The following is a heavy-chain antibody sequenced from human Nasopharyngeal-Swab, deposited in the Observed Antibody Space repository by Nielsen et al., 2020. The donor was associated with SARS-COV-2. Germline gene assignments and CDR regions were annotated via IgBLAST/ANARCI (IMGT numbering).Heavy chain of an antibody. CDR1: GGSFSGYY. Sequence: SETLSLTCAVYGGSFSGYYWSWIRQPPGQGLEWIGEINHSGSTNYNPSLKGRVTISVDTSKNQFSLKLSSVTAADTAVYYCARGSLGSFSTVTRIYGMDVWGQGTTVTVSS. D-gene: IGHD4-17*01. CDR2: INHSGST. J-gene: IGHJ6*02. V-gene: IGHV4-34*01. CDR3: ARGSLGSFSTVTRIYGMDV.